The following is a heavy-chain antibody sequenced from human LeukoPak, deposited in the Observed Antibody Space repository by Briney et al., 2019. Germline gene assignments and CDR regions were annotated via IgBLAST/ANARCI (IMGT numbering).Heavy chain of an antibody. Sequence: SETLSLTCAVYGGSFSGYYWSWIRQPPGKGLEWIGEINHSGSTNYNPSLKSRVTISVDTSKNQFSLKLSSVTAADTAVYYCARHYGRAAYYYGSGSIYYFDYWGQGTLVTVSS. CDR3: ARHYGRAAYYYGSGSIYYFDY. CDR2: INHSGST. D-gene: IGHD3-10*01. J-gene: IGHJ4*02. V-gene: IGHV4-34*01. CDR1: GGSFSGYY.